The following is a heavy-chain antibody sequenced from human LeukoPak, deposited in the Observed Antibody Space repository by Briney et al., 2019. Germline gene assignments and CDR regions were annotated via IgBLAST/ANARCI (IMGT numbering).Heavy chain of an antibody. D-gene: IGHD6-13*01. V-gene: IGHV3-66*03. Sequence: PGGSLRLSCAASGFTVSTNYVSWVRQAPGKGLEWVSVIYRSGSTYYADSVKGRFTISRDNSKNTLYLQMNSLRAEDTAVYYCAKVASYSSSWYDYYYYYGMDVWGQGTTVTVSS. J-gene: IGHJ6*02. CDR1: GFTVSTNY. CDR3: AKVASYSSSWYDYYYYYGMDV. CDR2: IYRSGST.